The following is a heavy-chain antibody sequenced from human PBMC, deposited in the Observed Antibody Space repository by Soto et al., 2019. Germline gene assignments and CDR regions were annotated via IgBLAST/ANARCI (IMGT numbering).Heavy chain of an antibody. CDR3: ARGVAIYGDTPNNWFEP. J-gene: IGHJ5*02. Sequence: ASVKVSCKASGYTFTSYDINCVRQATGQGLEWMGWMNPNSGNTGYAQKFQGRVTMTRNTSISTAYMELSSLRSEDTAVYYCARGVAIYGDTPNNWFEPWGQGTLVTVSS. CDR1: GYTFTSYD. CDR2: MNPNSGNT. D-gene: IGHD4-17*01. V-gene: IGHV1-8*01.